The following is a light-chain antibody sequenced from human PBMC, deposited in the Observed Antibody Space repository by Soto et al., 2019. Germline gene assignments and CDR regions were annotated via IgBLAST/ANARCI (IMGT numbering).Light chain of an antibody. CDR1: QDIKNF. CDR2: DVS. V-gene: IGKV1-33*01. Sequence: DIQMTQSPSSLSASVGDRVTITCQASQDIKNFLNWFQQKPGKAPELLIYDVSILEKGVPSRFSGSGSATQFTLAISSLQPEDVATYYCQHYVSLPLTCGGGTKVEI. J-gene: IGKJ4*02. CDR3: QHYVSLPLT.